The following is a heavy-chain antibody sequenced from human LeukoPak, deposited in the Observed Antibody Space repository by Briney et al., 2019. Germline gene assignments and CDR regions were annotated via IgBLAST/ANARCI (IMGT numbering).Heavy chain of an antibody. CDR2: ISAYNGNT. J-gene: IGHJ4*02. CDR1: GYSFTSYG. CDR3: ARGAELIVAPDY. V-gene: IGHV1-18*01. D-gene: IGHD5-12*01. Sequence: ASVKVSCTTSGYSFTSYGINWVRQAPGQGLEWMGWISAYNGNTNYAQNLQGRVTMTTDTSTSTVYMELRSLRSDDTAVYYCARGAELIVAPDYWGQGTLVTVSS.